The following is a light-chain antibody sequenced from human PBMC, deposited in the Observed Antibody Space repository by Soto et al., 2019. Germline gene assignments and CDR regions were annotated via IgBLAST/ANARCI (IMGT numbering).Light chain of an antibody. CDR2: GAS. V-gene: IGKV3-15*01. Sequence: EIVMTKSPTTLSVSPGERPTLSCRASQSVSSNLAWYQQKPGQAPRLLIYGASTRATDIPARFTGSGSGTEFTLTINSLQSEDFAVYYCQQYNNWPPTWTFGQGAKVDIK. CDR3: QQYNNWPPTWT. J-gene: IGKJ1*01. CDR1: QSVSSN.